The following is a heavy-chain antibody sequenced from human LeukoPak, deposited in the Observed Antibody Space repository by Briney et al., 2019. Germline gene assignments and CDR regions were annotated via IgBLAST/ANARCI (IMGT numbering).Heavy chain of an antibody. J-gene: IGHJ3*02. V-gene: IGHV3-7*01. D-gene: IGHD2-2*01. Sequence: GGSLRLSCAASGFTLSSYGMHWVRQAPGKGLEWVANIKQDGSEKYYVDSVKGRFTISRDNAKNSLYLQMNSLRAEDTAVYYCAREGGDIVVVPAAFHDAFDIWGQGTMVTVSS. CDR1: GFTLSSYG. CDR2: IKQDGSEK. CDR3: AREGGDIVVVPAAFHDAFDI.